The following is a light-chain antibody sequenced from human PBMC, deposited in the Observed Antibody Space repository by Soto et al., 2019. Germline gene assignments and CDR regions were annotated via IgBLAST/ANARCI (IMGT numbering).Light chain of an antibody. CDR2: DAS. V-gene: IGKV1-16*01. CDR3: QQYNSYPYT. J-gene: IGKJ2*01. CDR1: QDISNY. Sequence: DIQMTQSPSSLSASVGDRVTITCQASQDISNYLNWYQQKPGKAPKLLIYDASSLESGVPSRFSGSGSGTEFTLTISSLQPDDFATYYCQQYNSYPYTFGQGTKLEIK.